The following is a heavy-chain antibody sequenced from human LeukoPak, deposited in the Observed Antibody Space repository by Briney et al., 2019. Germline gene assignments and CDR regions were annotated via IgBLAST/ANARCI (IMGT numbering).Heavy chain of an antibody. D-gene: IGHD2-21*02. CDR3: ARDASVTGDAFDI. Sequence: PSETLALICTVSGGSISSYYWSWIRQPAGKGLEWIGRIYTSGSTNYNPSLKSRVTMSVDTSKNQFSLKLSSVTAADTAVYYCARDASVTGDAFDIWGQGTMVTVSS. V-gene: IGHV4-4*07. CDR2: IYTSGST. CDR1: GGSISSYY. J-gene: IGHJ3*02.